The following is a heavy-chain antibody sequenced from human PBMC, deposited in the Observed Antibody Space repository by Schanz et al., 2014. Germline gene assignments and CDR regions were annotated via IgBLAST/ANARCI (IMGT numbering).Heavy chain of an antibody. D-gene: IGHD4-17*01. CDR2: IWYDGNNK. V-gene: IGHV3-33*06. Sequence: QVPLVESGGCVVQPWRSLRLSCAASGFTFSSYGMHWVRQAPGKGLEWVAVIWYDGNNKFYADSVKGRFIISRDNSKNTLDLQMNSLRDEDTALYYCAKDMHKDYGGKPQAFDIWGQGTMVTVSS. CDR1: GFTFSSYG. J-gene: IGHJ3*02. CDR3: AKDMHKDYGGKPQAFDI.